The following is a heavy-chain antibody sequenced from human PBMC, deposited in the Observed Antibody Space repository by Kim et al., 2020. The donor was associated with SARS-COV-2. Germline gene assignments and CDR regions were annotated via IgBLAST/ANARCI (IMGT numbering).Heavy chain of an antibody. D-gene: IGHD6-13*01. Sequence: ASVKVSCKVSGYTLTELSMHWVRQAPGKGLEWMGGFDPEDGETIYAQKFQGRVTMTEDTSTDTAYMELSSLRSEDTAVYYCATDPPIAAAGTYYGMDVWGQGTTVTVSS. J-gene: IGHJ6*02. CDR3: ATDPPIAAAGTYYGMDV. V-gene: IGHV1-24*01. CDR1: GYTLTELS. CDR2: FDPEDGET.